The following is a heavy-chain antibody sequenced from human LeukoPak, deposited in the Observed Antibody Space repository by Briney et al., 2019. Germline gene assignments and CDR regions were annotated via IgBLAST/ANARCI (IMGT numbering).Heavy chain of an antibody. CDR2: ISGSGGST. D-gene: IGHD1-26*01. CDR1: GFTFSSYA. CDR3: AKEGGFDRTYYYYYYGIDV. Sequence: GGSLRLSCAASGFTFSSYAMSWVRQAPGKGLEWVSAISGSGGSTYYADSVKGRFTISRDNSKNTLYLQMNSLRAEDTAVYYCAKEGGFDRTYYYYYYGIDVWGQGTTVTVSS. J-gene: IGHJ6*02. V-gene: IGHV3-23*01.